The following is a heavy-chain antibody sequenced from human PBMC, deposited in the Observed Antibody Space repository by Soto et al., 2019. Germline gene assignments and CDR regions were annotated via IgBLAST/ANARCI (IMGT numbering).Heavy chain of an antibody. J-gene: IGHJ6*02. D-gene: IGHD3-10*01. CDR1: GGSISSGGYY. CDR2: IYYSGST. Sequence: QVQLQESGPGLVKPSQTLSLTCTVSGGSISSGGYYWSWIRQHPGKGLEWIGYIYYSGSTYYNPSLKSRVSISVDTSKNQFSRKLSSVTAADTAVYYCARVGGSGSYYIYYYYYGMDVWGQGTTVTVSS. V-gene: IGHV4-31*03. CDR3: ARVGGSGSYYIYYYYYGMDV.